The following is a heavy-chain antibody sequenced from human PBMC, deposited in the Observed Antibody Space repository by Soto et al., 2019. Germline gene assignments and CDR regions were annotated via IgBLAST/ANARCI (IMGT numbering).Heavy chain of an antibody. V-gene: IGHV3-13*01. CDR2: IGSAGDT. Sequence: GGSLRLSCAASGFTFSSYDMHWVRQATGKGLEWVSSIGSAGDTYYPGSVKGRFTISRENAKNSLYLQMNSLRAGDTAVYYCAKKAVAGYVDVWGKGTTVTLSS. CDR3: AKKAVAGYVDV. D-gene: IGHD6-19*01. J-gene: IGHJ6*03. CDR1: GFTFSSYD.